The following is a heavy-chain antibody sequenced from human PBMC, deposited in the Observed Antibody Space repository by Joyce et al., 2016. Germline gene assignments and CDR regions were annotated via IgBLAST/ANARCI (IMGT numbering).Heavy chain of an antibody. D-gene: IGHD6-13*01. CDR2: ISSDGNSK. CDR3: AKDRGYTSGGGSDS. J-gene: IGHJ4*02. CDR1: GFTFSNFY. V-gene: IGHV3-30*18. Sequence: PASGFTFSNFYMHWVRQAPGKGLDWVSIISSDGNSKCYGSSVTGRFTVSRDNSKNTLYLQANSLRPEDTAVYFCAKDRGYTSGGGSDSWGQGTLVTVSS.